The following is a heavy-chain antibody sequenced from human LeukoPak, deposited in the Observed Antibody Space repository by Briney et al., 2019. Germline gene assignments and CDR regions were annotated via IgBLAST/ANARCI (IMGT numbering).Heavy chain of an antibody. CDR3: ARDRYCSSTSCFVDWFDH. J-gene: IGHJ5*02. Sequence: SETLSLTCTVSGGSISNYYWSWIRQPAGKGLEWIGRIYTSGSTNYNPSLKSRVTISVDTSKNQFSLKLSSVTAADTAVYYCARDRYCSSTSCFVDWFDHWGQGTLVTVSS. D-gene: IGHD2-2*01. CDR1: GGSISNYY. CDR2: IYTSGST. V-gene: IGHV4-4*07.